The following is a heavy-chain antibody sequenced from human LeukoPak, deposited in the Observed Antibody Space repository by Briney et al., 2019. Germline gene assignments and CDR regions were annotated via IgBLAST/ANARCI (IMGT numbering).Heavy chain of an antibody. CDR1: GGSISSGDYY. CDR2: IYYSGST. V-gene: IGHV4-30-4*01. D-gene: IGHD3-10*01. CDR3: ASHFYGSGSWAFDY. Sequence: SQTLSLTCTVSGGSISSGDYYWSWIRQPPGKGLEWIGYIYYSGSTYYNPSLKSRVTISVDTSKNQFSLKLSSVTAADTAVYYCASHFYGSGSWAFDYWGQGTLVTVSS. J-gene: IGHJ4*02.